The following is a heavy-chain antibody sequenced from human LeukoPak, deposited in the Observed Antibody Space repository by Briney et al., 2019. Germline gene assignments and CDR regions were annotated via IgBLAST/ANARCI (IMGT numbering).Heavy chain of an antibody. CDR1: GFTFSSYG. Sequence: GRSLRLSCAASGFTFSSYGMHWVRQAPGKGLEWVAVIWYDGSNKYYADSVKGRFTISRDNSKNTLYLQMNSLRAEDTAVYYCAKDGTKRSSSFYYFDYWGQGTLVTVSS. V-gene: IGHV3-33*06. J-gene: IGHJ4*02. CDR2: IWYDGSNK. CDR3: AKDGTKRSSSFYYFDY. D-gene: IGHD6-13*01.